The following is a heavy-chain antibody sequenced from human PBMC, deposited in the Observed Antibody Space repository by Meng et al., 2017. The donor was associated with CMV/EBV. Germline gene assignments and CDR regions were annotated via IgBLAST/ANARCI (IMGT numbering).Heavy chain of an antibody. V-gene: IGHV4-30-4*08. Sequence: QGRLQEAGPGLVKPSETLSLTCTGSGGSISSGDYYWSWICQPPGKGLEWIGYIYYSGSTYYNPSLKSRVTIAVDTSKNQFSLKLSSVTAADTAVYYCARAQYSSSCDYWGQGTLVTVSS. D-gene: IGHD6-13*01. CDR2: IYYSGST. CDR1: GGSISSGDYY. CDR3: ARAQYSSSCDY. J-gene: IGHJ4*02.